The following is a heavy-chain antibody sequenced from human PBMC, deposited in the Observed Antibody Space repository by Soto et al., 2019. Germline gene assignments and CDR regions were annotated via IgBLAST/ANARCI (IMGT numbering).Heavy chain of an antibody. V-gene: IGHV4-61*01. CDR1: GGSVSSGSYY. D-gene: IGHD2-15*01. J-gene: IGHJ6*02. CDR2: IYYTGST. Sequence: SETLSLTCTVSGGSVSSGSYYWSWIRQPPGKGLEWIGYIYYTGSTNYNPSLKSRVTISVDTSKNQFSLKLSSVTAADTAVYYCARDGDHSSLYYYYGMDVWGQGTTVT. CDR3: ARDGDHSSLYYYYGMDV.